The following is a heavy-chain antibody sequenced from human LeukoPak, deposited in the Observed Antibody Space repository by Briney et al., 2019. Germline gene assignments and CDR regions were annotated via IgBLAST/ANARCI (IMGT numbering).Heavy chain of an antibody. CDR2: INWNGGST. D-gene: IGHD6-6*01. V-gene: IGHV3-20*04. Sequence: SGGSLRLSCAAFGFTFDDYGMSWVRQAPGKGLEGVSGINWNGGSTGYADSVKGRFTISRDNAKNSLYLQMNSLRAEDTALYYCARLSIAARGGMDYWGQGTLVTVSS. J-gene: IGHJ4*02. CDR3: ARLSIAARGGMDY. CDR1: GFTFDDYG.